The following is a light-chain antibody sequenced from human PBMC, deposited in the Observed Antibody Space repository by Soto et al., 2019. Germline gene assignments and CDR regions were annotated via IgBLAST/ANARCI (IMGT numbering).Light chain of an antibody. CDR3: QQYYSYPRT. V-gene: IGKV1-39*01. J-gene: IGKJ1*01. CDR2: DAS. CDR1: QSIALS. Sequence: DIQMTQSPSSLSASVGDTVTMTCLASQSIALSVNWYQQKPGKAPKLLIYDASSLQTGVPSRFSGSGSGTDFTLTISCLQSEDFATYYCQQYYSYPRTFGQGTKVDI.